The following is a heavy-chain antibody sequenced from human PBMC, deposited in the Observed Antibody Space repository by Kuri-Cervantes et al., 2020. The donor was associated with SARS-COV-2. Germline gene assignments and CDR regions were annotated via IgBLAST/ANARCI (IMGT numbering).Heavy chain of an antibody. Sequence: GESLKISCAASGFTFSDYYMSWIRQAPGKGLEWVSYISSSGSTIYYADSVKGRFTISRDNSKNTLYLRMNSLRAEDSAVYYCANSYYDTTTVPRLDYWGQGTLVTVSS. V-gene: IGHV3-11*04. CDR2: ISSSGSTI. D-gene: IGHD3-22*01. J-gene: IGHJ4*02. CDR3: ANSYYDTTTVPRLDY. CDR1: GFTFSDYY.